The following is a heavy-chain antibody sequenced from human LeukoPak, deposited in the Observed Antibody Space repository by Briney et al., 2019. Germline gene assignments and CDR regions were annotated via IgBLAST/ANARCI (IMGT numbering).Heavy chain of an antibody. J-gene: IGHJ4*02. CDR3: AREVIGIPSYFDY. V-gene: IGHV3-53*01. CDR1: GFIVSSCY. CDR2: IHRDDKT. D-gene: IGHD1-14*01. Sequence: GGSLRLSCAASGFIVSSCYMYWVRQAPGKGLEGVSFIHRDDKTYYTDSVKGRFTMSRDNSRNTLFLQMNSLGADDTAVYYCAREVIGIPSYFDYWGQGTLVTVSS.